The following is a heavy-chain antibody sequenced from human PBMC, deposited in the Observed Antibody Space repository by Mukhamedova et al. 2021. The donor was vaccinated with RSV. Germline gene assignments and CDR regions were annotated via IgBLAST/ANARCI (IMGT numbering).Heavy chain of an antibody. J-gene: IGHJ4*02. CDR1: W. Sequence: WMSWVRQAPGKGLEWVANMNEDGGEKNYVDSVKGRFTISRDNAKNSLYLQMDSLRAEDTAVYYCARDNSRRTDGFRGIDYWGQ. D-gene: IGHD5-24*01. CDR2: MNEDGGEK. V-gene: IGHV3-7*01. CDR3: ARDNSRRTDGFRGIDY.